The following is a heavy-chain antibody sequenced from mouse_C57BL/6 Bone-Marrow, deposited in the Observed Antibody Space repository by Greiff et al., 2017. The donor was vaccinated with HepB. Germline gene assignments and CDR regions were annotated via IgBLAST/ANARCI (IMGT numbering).Heavy chain of an antibody. CDR1: GYTFTDYE. D-gene: IGHD1-1*01. J-gene: IGHJ3*01. V-gene: IGHV1-15*01. Sequence: QVQLQQSGAELVRPGASVTLSCKASGYTFTDYEMHWVKQTPVHGLEWIGAIDPETGGTAYNQKFKGKAILTADKSSSTAYMELRSLTSEDSAVYYCTRERDYYGSSLRFAYWGQGTLVTVSA. CDR3: TRERDYYGSSLRFAY. CDR2: IDPETGGT.